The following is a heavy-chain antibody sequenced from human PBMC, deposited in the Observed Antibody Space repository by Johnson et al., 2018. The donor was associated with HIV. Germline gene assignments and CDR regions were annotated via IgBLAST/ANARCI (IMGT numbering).Heavy chain of an antibody. V-gene: IGHV3-23*04. CDR1: GFTFASSA. CDR3: AKGDGQWLVGDAFDI. D-gene: IGHD6-19*01. CDR2: ISDSGST. J-gene: IGHJ3*02. Sequence: VQLVESGGGLVKPGGSLRLSCAASGFTFASSAMSWVRQAPGKGLEWVSAISDSGSTYYADSVKGRFTISRDNSKNTLYLQMNSLRAEDTALYYCAKGDGQWLVGDAFDIWGQGTMVTVSS.